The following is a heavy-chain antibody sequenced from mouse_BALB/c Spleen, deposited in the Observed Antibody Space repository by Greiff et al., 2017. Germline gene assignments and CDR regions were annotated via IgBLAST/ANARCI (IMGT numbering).Heavy chain of an antibody. CDR1: GFTFSSYA. CDR3: ARGDDYYAMDY. CDR2: ISSGGST. Sequence: EVKLMESGGGLVKPGGSLKLSCAASGFTFSSYAMSWVRQTPEKRLEWVASISSGGSTYYPDSVKGRFTISRDNARNILYLQMSSLRSEDTAMYYCARGDDYYAMDYWGQGTSVTVSS. J-gene: IGHJ4*01. V-gene: IGHV5-6-5*01.